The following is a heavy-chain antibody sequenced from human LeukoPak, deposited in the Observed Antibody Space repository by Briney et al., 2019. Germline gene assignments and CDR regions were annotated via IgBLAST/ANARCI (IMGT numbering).Heavy chain of an antibody. Sequence: ASVKVSFKASGYTFTSYGISWVRQAPGQGLEWMGWISAYNGNTNYAQKPQGRVTMTTDTSTSTAYMELRSLRSDDTAVYYCARDGEGDYYDSSGYPRYWGQGTLVTVSS. V-gene: IGHV1-18*01. CDR3: ARDGEGDYYDSSGYPRY. J-gene: IGHJ4*02. D-gene: IGHD3-22*01. CDR1: GYTFTSYG. CDR2: ISAYNGNT.